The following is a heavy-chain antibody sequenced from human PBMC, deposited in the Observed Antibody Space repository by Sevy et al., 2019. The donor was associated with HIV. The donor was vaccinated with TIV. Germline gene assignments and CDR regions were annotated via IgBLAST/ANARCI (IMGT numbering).Heavy chain of an antibody. V-gene: IGHV3-48*01. D-gene: IGHD6-13*01. Sequence: GGSLRLSCSASGFTFSSYTMNWVRQAPGKGLEWVSYISSGTSSIYYADSVKGRFTISRDNAKNTLYLQMNSLRAEDTAVYDCARDCTSSWYGFDYWGQGTLVTVSS. CDR3: ARDCTSSWYGFDY. CDR2: ISSGTSSI. CDR1: GFTFSSYT. J-gene: IGHJ4*02.